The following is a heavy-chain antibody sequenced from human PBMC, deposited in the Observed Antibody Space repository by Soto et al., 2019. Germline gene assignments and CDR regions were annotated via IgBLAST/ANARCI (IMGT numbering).Heavy chain of an antibody. D-gene: IGHD4-17*01. Sequence: SGPTLVNPTQTLTLTCTFSGFSLSTSGMCVSWIRQPPGKALEWLALIDWDDDKYYSTSLKTRLTISKDTSKNQVVLTMTNMDPVDTATYYCARIRVVSTVNTHYSSGMDVWGQGTTVPVSS. CDR2: IDWDDDK. CDR1: GFSLSTSGMC. J-gene: IGHJ6*02. V-gene: IGHV2-70*01. CDR3: ARIRVVSTVNTHYSSGMDV.